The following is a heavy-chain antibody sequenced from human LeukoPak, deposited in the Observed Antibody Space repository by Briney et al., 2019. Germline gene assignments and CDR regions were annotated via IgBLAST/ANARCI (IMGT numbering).Heavy chain of an antibody. Sequence: GASVKVSCKASGYTFTGYYMHWVRQAPGQGLEWMGWINPNSGGTNYAQKFQGRVTMTRDTSISTAYMELSRLRSDDTAVYYCARDKTPRRPDFDYWGQGTLVTVSS. CDR3: ARDKTPRRPDFDY. J-gene: IGHJ4*02. CDR2: INPNSGGT. CDR1: GYTFTGYY. V-gene: IGHV1-2*02.